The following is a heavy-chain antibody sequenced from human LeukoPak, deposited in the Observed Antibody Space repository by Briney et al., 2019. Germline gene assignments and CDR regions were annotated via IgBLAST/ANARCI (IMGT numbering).Heavy chain of an antibody. CDR1: GGPFSGYY. Sequence: SETLSLTCAVYGGPFSGYYWSWIRQPPGKGLEWIGEINHSGSTNYNPSLKSRVTISVDTSKNQFSLKLSSVTAADTAVYYCARHGDYYYYMDVWGKGTTVTISS. CDR3: ARHGDYYYYMDV. CDR2: INHSGST. D-gene: IGHD3-16*01. J-gene: IGHJ6*03. V-gene: IGHV4-34*01.